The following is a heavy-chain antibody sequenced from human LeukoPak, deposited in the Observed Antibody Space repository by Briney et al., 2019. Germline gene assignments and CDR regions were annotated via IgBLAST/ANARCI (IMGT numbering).Heavy chain of an antibody. CDR3: AKDGYSSSAPYYFDY. CDR1: GFTFSSYA. Sequence: GGSLRLSCAASGFTFSSYAMSWVRQAPGKGLEWVSVISGSGGSAYYADSVKGRFTISRDNSKNTLYLQMNSLRAEDTAVYYCAKDGYSSSAPYYFDYWGQGTLVTVSS. J-gene: IGHJ4*02. V-gene: IGHV3-23*01. CDR2: ISGSGGSA. D-gene: IGHD6-6*01.